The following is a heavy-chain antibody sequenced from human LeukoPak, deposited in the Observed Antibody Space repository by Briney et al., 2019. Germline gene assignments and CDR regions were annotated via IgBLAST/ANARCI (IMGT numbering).Heavy chain of an antibody. V-gene: IGHV3-49*04. CDR3: TRESQAVAGTGFDY. J-gene: IGHJ4*02. Sequence: GGSLRLSCTASGFTFGDYAISWVRQAPGKGLEWVGFIRSKAYGGTTEYAASVKGRFTISRDDSKSIAYLQMNSLKIEDTAVYYCTRESQAVAGTGFDYWGQGTLVTVSS. CDR1: GFTFGDYA. D-gene: IGHD6-19*01. CDR2: IRSKAYGGTT.